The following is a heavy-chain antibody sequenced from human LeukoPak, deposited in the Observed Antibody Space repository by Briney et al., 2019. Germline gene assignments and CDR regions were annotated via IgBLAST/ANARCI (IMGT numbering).Heavy chain of an antibody. CDR1: GYSFTNHW. Sequence: GEPLKISCKGSGYSFTNHWIGWVRQMPGKGLEWMGIIYPGDSHIRYSPSFQGQVTISADKSISTAYLQWSALKASDTAMYYCASSVVVTGNDAYDIRGQGTMVTVSS. CDR2: IYPGDSHI. D-gene: IGHD2-21*02. V-gene: IGHV5-51*01. J-gene: IGHJ3*02. CDR3: ASSVVVTGNDAYDI.